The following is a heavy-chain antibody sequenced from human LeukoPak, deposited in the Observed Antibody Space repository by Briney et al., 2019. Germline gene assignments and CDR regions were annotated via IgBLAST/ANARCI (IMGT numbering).Heavy chain of an antibody. V-gene: IGHV3-21*01. J-gene: IGHJ6*02. CDR3: ARGVGWEVQPYYYGMDV. D-gene: IGHD1-26*01. CDR2: ISSSSSYI. Sequence: GGSLRLSCAASGFTFRSYSINWVRQAAGKGLEWVSSISSSSSYIYYADSVKGRFSISRDNAKNSLYLQMNSLRAEDTAVYYCARGVGWEVQPYYYGMDVWGPGTTVTVSS. CDR1: GFTFRSYS.